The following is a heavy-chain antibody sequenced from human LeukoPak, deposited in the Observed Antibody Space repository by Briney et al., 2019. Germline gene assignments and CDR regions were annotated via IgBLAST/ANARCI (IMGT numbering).Heavy chain of an antibody. J-gene: IGHJ5*02. D-gene: IGHD3-10*01. Sequence: ASVKVSCKASGYTFTSYAMNWVRQAPGQGLEWMGRINPNSGGTNYAQKFQGRVTMTRDTSISTAYMELSRLRSDDTAVYYCARVYGSGTNWFDPWGQGTLVTVSS. CDR1: GYTFTSYA. CDR3: ARVYGSGTNWFDP. V-gene: IGHV1-2*06. CDR2: INPNSGGT.